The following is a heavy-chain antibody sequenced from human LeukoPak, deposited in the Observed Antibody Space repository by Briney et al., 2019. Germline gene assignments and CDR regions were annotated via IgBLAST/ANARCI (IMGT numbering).Heavy chain of an antibody. Sequence: GGSLRLSCAASGFTFSSYAMSWVRQAPGKGLEWVSAISGSGGSTYYADSVKGRFTISRDNSKNTLYLQMNSLRAEDTAVYYCARDSKEVVVVPAAYRESGNWFDPWGQGTLVTVSS. D-gene: IGHD2-2*01. CDR3: ARDSKEVVVVPAAYRESGNWFDP. CDR2: ISGSGGST. CDR1: GFTFSSYA. J-gene: IGHJ5*02. V-gene: IGHV3-23*01.